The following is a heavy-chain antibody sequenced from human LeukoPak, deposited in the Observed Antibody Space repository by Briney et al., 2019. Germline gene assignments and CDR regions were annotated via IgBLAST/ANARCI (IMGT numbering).Heavy chain of an antibody. CDR3: PRGKVVTMVRGVIITYFDY. V-gene: IGHV1-46*01. J-gene: IGHJ4*02. CDR2: IIPSDGST. D-gene: IGHD3-10*01. CDR1: GYSFTRYF. Sequence: ASVKVSCKASGYSFTRYFIHWGRQAPGQGLEWMGIIIPSDGSTSYAQKFQGRVTMTRDTSTSTVYMELSSLRSEDTSVYYCPRGKVVTMVRGVIITYFDYWGQGTLVTVSS.